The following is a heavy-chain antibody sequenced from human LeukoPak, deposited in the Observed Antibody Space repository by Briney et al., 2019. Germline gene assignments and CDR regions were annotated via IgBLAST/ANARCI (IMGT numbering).Heavy chain of an antibody. CDR2: ISGSGGST. CDR3: ARDAYYYDSSEYFQH. CDR1: GFTFSSYA. V-gene: IGHV3-23*01. J-gene: IGHJ1*01. D-gene: IGHD3-22*01. Sequence: PGGSLRLSCAASGFTFSSYAMSWVRQAPGKGLEWVSAISGSGGSTYYADSVKGRFTISRDNAKNSLYLQMNSLRAEDTAVYYCARDAYYYDSSEYFQHWGQGTLVTVSS.